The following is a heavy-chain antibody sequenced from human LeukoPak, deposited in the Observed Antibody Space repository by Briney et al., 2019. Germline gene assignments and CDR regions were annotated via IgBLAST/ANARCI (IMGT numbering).Heavy chain of an antibody. CDR3: ARESSGWSDY. Sequence: SETLSLTCIVSGGSISSHYWSWIRQPAGKGLKWIGRIYTSGSTNYNPSLKSRVTMSVDTSKNQFSLKLSSVTAADTAVYYCARESSGWSDYWGQGTLVTVSS. CDR1: GGSISSHY. V-gene: IGHV4-4*07. CDR2: IYTSGST. D-gene: IGHD6-19*01. J-gene: IGHJ4*02.